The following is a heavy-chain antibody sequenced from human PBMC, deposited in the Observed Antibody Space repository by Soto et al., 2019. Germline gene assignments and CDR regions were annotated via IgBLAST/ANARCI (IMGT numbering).Heavy chain of an antibody. D-gene: IGHD5-18*01. CDR3: ARDHPHSYGIYYFDY. V-gene: IGHV4-59*01. Sequence: PSETLSLTWTVSGGSITNYYWIWIRQPPGKGLEWIGYIYSSGSTNYNPSLKSRVTISADTSKNQVSLKLTPVTAADTAVYYCARDHPHSYGIYYFDYWGQGTLVTVSS. CDR1: GGSITNYY. CDR2: IYSSGST. J-gene: IGHJ4*02.